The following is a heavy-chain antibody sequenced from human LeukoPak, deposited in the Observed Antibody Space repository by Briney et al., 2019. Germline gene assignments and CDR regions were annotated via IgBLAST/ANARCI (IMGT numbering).Heavy chain of an antibody. CDR3: AKREKGTTGRFFDY. CDR2: ISVGVGNT. J-gene: IGHJ4*02. V-gene: IGHV3-23*01. D-gene: IGHD4-17*01. Sequence: QAGGSLRLSCAASGFSFTNYAMTWVRQAPGKGLEWVSGISVGVGNTYYADSVKGRFTISRDHSKNTLYLQMNSLRAEDTALYYCAKREKGTTGRFFDYWGQGTLVTVSS. CDR1: GFSFTNYA.